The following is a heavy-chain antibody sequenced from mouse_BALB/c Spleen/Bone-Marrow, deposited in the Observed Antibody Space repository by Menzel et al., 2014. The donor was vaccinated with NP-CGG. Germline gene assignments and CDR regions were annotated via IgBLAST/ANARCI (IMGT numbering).Heavy chain of an antibody. CDR2: IDPANGNI. CDR1: GFNIKDTY. J-gene: IGHJ3*01. CDR3: APYYYGRWFAN. Sequence: EVKLMESGAELVKPGASVKLSCTPSGFNIKDTYMHWVKQRPEQGLEWIGRIDPANGNIKYDPKFQGKATITADTSSNTAYLQLSSLTSEDTAVYYCAPYYYGRWFANWGQGTLVTVSA. D-gene: IGHD1-1*01. V-gene: IGHV14-3*02.